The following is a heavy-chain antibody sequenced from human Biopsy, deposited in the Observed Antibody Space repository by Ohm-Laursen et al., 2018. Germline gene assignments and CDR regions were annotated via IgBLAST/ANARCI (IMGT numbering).Heavy chain of an antibody. CDR2: FFYSGTT. CDR1: GDSIATFNYY. J-gene: IGHJ4*02. V-gene: IGHV4-39*01. D-gene: IGHD3-10*01. Sequence: GTLSLTCSVSGDSIATFNYYWGWVRQPPGKGLEWLATFFYSGTTYFSRTLKSRLTISQDTSSNQFSLRLKYVTAADTGVYYCARIYFYGLGSSDYFFDSWGQGTLVTVSS. CDR3: ARIYFYGLGSSDYFFDS.